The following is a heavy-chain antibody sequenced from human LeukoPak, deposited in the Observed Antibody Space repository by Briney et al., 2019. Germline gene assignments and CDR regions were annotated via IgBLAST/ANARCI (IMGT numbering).Heavy chain of an antibody. D-gene: IGHD5-18*01. Sequence: SETLSLTCAVSGYSINSGYYWGWIRQPPGKGLEWIGSIYHSGSTYYNPSLKSRVTMSLDASKNQFSLQLSSVTAADTAVYYCARHVSSYGPGVAFDIWGQGTMVTVSS. CDR3: ARHVSSYGPGVAFDI. V-gene: IGHV4-38-2*01. J-gene: IGHJ3*02. CDR1: GYSINSGYY. CDR2: IYHSGST.